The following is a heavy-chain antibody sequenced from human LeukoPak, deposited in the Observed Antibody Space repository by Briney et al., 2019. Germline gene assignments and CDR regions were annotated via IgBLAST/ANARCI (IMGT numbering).Heavy chain of an antibody. J-gene: IGHJ4*02. CDR1: GFTFSSYS. CDR2: IGSSSSYI. D-gene: IGHD5-12*01. CDR3: ARCGYSGYDLDY. Sequence: PGGSLRLSCAASGFTFSSYSMNWVRQAPGKGLEWVSSIGSSSSYIYYADSVKGRFTISRDNAKNSLYLQMNSLRAEDTAVYYCARCGYSGYDLDYWGQGTLVTVSS. V-gene: IGHV3-21*01.